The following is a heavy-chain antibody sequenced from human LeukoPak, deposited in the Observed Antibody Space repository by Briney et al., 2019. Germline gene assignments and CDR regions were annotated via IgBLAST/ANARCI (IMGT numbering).Heavy chain of an antibody. D-gene: IGHD3-9*01. Sequence: PSETLSLTCAVYGGSFSYSYWSWIRQPPGKTLEWIGEIDHSGSTNYNPSLKSRVTISVDTYKNQFSLKLSTVTAADTAVYYCAIRKCYDNLASYRKIPTTGFDPWGQGTLVTVSS. CDR1: GGSFSYSY. CDR2: IDHSGST. V-gene: IGHV4-34*01. J-gene: IGHJ5*02. CDR3: AIRKCYDNLASYRKIPTTGFDP.